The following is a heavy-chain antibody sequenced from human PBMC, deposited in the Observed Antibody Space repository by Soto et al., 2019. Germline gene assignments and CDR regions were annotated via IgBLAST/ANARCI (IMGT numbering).Heavy chain of an antibody. Sequence: SETLSLTCTVSGGSISSYYWSWIRQPPGRGLEWIGYIYYSGSTNYSPSLKSRVTISVDTSKNQFSLKLSSVTAADTAVYYCARIAAPSNWFDPWGQGTLVTVSS. J-gene: IGHJ5*02. CDR1: GGSISSYY. D-gene: IGHD6-6*01. CDR2: IYYSGST. V-gene: IGHV4-59*01. CDR3: ARIAAPSNWFDP.